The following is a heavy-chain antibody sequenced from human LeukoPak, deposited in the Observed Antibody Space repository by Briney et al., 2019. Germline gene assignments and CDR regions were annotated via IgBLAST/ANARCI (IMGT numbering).Heavy chain of an antibody. CDR2: ISSSSSYI. Sequence: PGGSLRLSCAASGFTFSSYSMNWVRQAPGKGLEWVSSISSSSSYIYYADSVKGRFTISRDNAKNSLYLQMNSLRAEDTAVYYCARGGWYLEPWFYWGQGTLVTVSS. D-gene: IGHD6-19*01. V-gene: IGHV3-21*01. CDR3: ARGGWYLEPWFY. J-gene: IGHJ4*02. CDR1: GFTFSSYS.